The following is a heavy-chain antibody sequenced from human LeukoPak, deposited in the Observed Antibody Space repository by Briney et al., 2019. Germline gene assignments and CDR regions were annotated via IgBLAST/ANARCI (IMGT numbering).Heavy chain of an antibody. Sequence: GGSLRLSCAASGFTFDDYAMHWVRQAPGNGLEWVSGISWNSGSIGYADSVKGRFTISRDNAKNSLYLQMNSLRAEDTALYYCAKSSSCSLDYWGQGTLATVSS. CDR3: AKSSSCSLDY. CDR2: ISWNSGSI. J-gene: IGHJ4*02. CDR1: GFTFDDYA. V-gene: IGHV3-9*01. D-gene: IGHD3-22*01.